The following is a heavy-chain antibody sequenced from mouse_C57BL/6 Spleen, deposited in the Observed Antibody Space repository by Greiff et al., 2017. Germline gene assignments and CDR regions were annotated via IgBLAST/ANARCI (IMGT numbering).Heavy chain of an antibody. Sequence: LVESGPELVKPGASVKISCKASGYAFSSSWMNWVKQRPGKGLEWIGRIYPGDGDTNYNGKFKGKAKLTADKSSSTAYMQLSSLTSEDSAVYFCARANWDFYFDYWGQGTTLTVSS. CDR3: ARANWDFYFDY. CDR2: IYPGDGDT. J-gene: IGHJ2*01. CDR1: GYAFSSSW. D-gene: IGHD4-1*01. V-gene: IGHV1-82*01.